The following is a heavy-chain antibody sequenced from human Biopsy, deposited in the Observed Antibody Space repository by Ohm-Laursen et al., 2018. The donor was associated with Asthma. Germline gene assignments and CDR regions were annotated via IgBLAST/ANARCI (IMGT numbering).Heavy chain of an antibody. J-gene: IGHJ4*02. D-gene: IGHD2-2*01. Sequence: SVKISCKPLGGTFNTYVIGWVRQAPGQGLEWMGGINSVFGTTTYPQKFQDRVTITADDSTSTVYMELSSLRSEDTAVYYCARKAGPCISRTCYSLDFWGQGTLVTVSS. CDR3: ARKAGPCISRTCYSLDF. V-gene: IGHV1-69*13. CDR2: INSVFGTT. CDR1: GGTFNTYV.